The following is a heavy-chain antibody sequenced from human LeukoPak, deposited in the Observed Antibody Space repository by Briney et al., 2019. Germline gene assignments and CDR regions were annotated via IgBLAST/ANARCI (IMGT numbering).Heavy chain of an antibody. V-gene: IGHV4-4*07. D-gene: IGHD2-2*01. J-gene: IGHJ6*03. CDR1: GVSSSHYY. Sequence: SETLSLTCTVSGVSSSHYYWSWVRQPAGKGLEWIGRIYSTGTTNYNPSLKNRAIMSLDTSKKQFSLNLSSVTAADTAVYYCARGVDTMVIPAALRYYYYYMDVWGKGTTVTVSS. CDR3: ARGVDTMVIPAALRYYYYYMDV. CDR2: IYSTGTT.